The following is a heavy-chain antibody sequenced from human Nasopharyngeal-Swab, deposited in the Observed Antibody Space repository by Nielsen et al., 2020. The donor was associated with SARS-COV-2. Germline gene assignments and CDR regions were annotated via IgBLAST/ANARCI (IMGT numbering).Heavy chain of an antibody. V-gene: IGHV4-4*02. CDR3: ARDRVVVSIYYGMDV. J-gene: IGHJ6*02. Sequence: SETLSPTCAVSGGSISSSNWWCWVRQPPGKGLEWIGEIYHSGSTNYNPSLKSRVTISVDKSKNQFSLKLSSVTAADTAVYYCARDRVVVSIYYGMDVWGQGTTVTVSS. CDR1: GGSISSSNW. D-gene: IGHD3-22*01. CDR2: IYHSGST.